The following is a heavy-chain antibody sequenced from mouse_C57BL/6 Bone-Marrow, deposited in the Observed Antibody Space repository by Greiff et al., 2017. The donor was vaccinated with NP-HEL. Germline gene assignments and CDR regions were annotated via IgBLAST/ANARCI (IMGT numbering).Heavy chain of an antibody. CDR2: IDPSDSET. D-gene: IGHD1-1*01. V-gene: IGHV1-52*01. CDR1: GYTFTSYW. Sequence: QVQLQQPGAELVRPGSSVKLSCKASGYTFTSYWMHWVKQRPIQGLEWIGNIDPSDSETHYNQKFKDKATLTVDKSSSTAYMQLSSLTSEDSAVYYCARRGYYYYGSRYWYVDVWGTGTTVTVSS. J-gene: IGHJ1*03. CDR3: ARRGYYYYGSRYWYVDV.